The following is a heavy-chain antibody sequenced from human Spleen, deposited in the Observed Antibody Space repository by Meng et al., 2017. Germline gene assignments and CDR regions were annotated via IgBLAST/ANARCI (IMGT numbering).Heavy chain of an antibody. J-gene: IGHJ4*02. CDR2: INHSVST. D-gene: IGHD4-11*01. Sequence: SETLSLTCVVSGGSCSDYYWSWIRQPPGKGLEWIGEINHSVSTNYNPSLESRATISVDTSQNNLSLKLSSVTAADSAVYYCARGPTTMAHDFDYWGQGTLVTVSS. V-gene: IGHV4-34*01. CDR3: ARGPTTMAHDFDY. CDR1: GGSCSDYY.